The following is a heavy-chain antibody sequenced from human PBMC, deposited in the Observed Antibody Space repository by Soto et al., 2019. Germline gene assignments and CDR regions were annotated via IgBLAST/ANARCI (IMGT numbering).Heavy chain of an antibody. CDR2: ISGSGGST. CDR1: GFTFSSYA. V-gene: IGHV3-23*01. Sequence: GGSLRLSCAASGFTFSSYAMSWVRQAPGKGLEWVSAISGSGGSTYYADSVKGRFTISRDNSKNTLYLQMNSLRAEDTAVYYCAKERVQVGATLTYFFDYWGQGTLVTDSS. CDR3: AKERVQVGATLTYFFDY. J-gene: IGHJ4*02. D-gene: IGHD1-26*01.